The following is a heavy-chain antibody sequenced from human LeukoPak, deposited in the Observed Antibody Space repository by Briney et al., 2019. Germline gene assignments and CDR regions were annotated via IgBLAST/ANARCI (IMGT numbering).Heavy chain of an antibody. D-gene: IGHD6-6*01. V-gene: IGHV4-30-2*01. J-gene: IGHJ3*02. Sequence: SETLSLTCTVSGGSISSGGYYWSWIRQPPGKGLEWIGYIYHSGSTYYNPSLKSRVTISVDRSKNQFSLKLSSVTAADTAVYYCARAYSSSSDAFDIWGQGTMVTVSS. CDR1: GGSISSGGYY. CDR3: ARAYSSSSDAFDI. CDR2: IYHSGST.